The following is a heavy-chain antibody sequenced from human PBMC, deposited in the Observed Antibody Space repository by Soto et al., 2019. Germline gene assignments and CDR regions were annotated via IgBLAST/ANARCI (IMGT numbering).Heavy chain of an antibody. CDR1: GFTFSSYA. D-gene: IGHD3-10*01. J-gene: IGHJ4*02. CDR2: ISGSGGST. CDR3: AKSSFYSFGGHFDY. V-gene: IGHV3-23*01. Sequence: EVQLLESGGGLVQPGGSLRLSCAASGFTFSSYAMSWVRQAPGKGLEWVSAISGSGGSTYYADSVKGRFTISRDNSKNTLYLQMNSLRAEETAVYYCAKSSFYSFGGHFDYWGQGTLVTVS.